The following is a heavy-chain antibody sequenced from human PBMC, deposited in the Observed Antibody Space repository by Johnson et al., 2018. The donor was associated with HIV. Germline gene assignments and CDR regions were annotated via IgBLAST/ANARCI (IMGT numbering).Heavy chain of an antibody. CDR2: IKQDGSEK. CDR3: ARGGHSASYYWGQVDAFDI. J-gene: IGHJ3*02. Sequence: MLLVESGGGVVQPGRSLRLSCAASGFTFSSYGMHWVRQAPGKGLEWVANIKQDGSEKYYVDSVKGRFTISRDNAKNSLYLQMHSLRAEDTAVYYCARGGHSASYYWGQVDAFDIWGQGTMVTVSS. V-gene: IGHV3-7*05. D-gene: IGHD1-26*01. CDR1: GFTFSSYG.